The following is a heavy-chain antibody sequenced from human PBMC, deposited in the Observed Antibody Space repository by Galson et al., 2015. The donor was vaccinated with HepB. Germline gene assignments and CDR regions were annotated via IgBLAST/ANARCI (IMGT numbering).Heavy chain of an antibody. CDR3: AKDYGDYPFYYFDY. CDR1: GFTFDDYA. D-gene: IGHD4-17*01. V-gene: IGHV3-9*01. CDR2: ISWNSGSI. J-gene: IGHJ4*02. Sequence: SLRLSCAASGFTFDDYAMHWVRQAPGKGLEWVSGISWNSGSIGYADSVKGRFTISRDNAKNSLYLQMNSLRAEDTALYYRAKDYGDYPFYYFDYWGQGTLVTVSS.